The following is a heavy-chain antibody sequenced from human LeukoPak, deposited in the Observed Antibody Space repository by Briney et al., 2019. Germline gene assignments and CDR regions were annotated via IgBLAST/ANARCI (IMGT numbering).Heavy chain of an antibody. D-gene: IGHD2-8*01. CDR2: ISYDGSNK. CDR1: GFTFSSYA. CDR3: AREGVSNGD. V-gene: IGHV3-30*04. Sequence: PGGSLRLSCAASGFTFSSYAMHWVRQAPGKGLEWVAVISYDGSNKYYADSVKGRFTISRDNSKNTLYLQMNSLRAEDTAVCYCAREGVSNGDWGQGTLVTVSS. J-gene: IGHJ4*02.